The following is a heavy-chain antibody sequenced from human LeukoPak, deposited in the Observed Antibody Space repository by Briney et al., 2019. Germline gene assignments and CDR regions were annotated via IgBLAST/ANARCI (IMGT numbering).Heavy chain of an antibody. CDR1: GFPFSTYG. CDR3: AKDFITMIVVGPGAYFDY. Sequence: PGGSLRLSCAASGFPFSTYGMHWVRQAPGKGLEWVAVISYGGSNQYYADSVKGRFTISRDNSKNTLFLQMNSLRAEDTPVYYCAKDFITMIVVGPGAYFDYWGQGTLVTVSS. CDR2: ISYGGSNQ. V-gene: IGHV3-30*18. D-gene: IGHD3-22*01. J-gene: IGHJ4*02.